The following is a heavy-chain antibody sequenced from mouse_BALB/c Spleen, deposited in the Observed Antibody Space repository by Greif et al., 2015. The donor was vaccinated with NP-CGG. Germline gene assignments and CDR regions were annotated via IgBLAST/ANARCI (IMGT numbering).Heavy chain of an antibody. CDR2: ISNGGGST. CDR3: ARHGGAARATDAMDY. Sequence: EVKLVESGGGLVQPGGSLKLSCAASGFTFSSYTMSWVRQTPEKRLEWVAYISNGGGSTYYPDTVKGRFTISRDNAKNTLYLQMSSLKSEDTAVYYCARHGGAARATDAMDYWGQGTSVTVSS. J-gene: IGHJ4*01. V-gene: IGHV5-12-2*01. D-gene: IGHD3-1*01. CDR1: GFTFSSYT.